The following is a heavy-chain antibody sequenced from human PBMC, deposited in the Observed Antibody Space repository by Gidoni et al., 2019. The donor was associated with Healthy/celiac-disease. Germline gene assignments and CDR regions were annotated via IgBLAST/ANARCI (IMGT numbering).Heavy chain of an antibody. V-gene: IGHV1-69*01. J-gene: IGHJ4*02. D-gene: IGHD6-19*01. CDR2: ILPIFGTA. Sequence: QVQLVQSGAEVKKPGYSEKVSCKASGGTFSSYAISWVRPAPGQGLGGMGGILPIFGTANYAQNFQGRVTITADESTRTAYMELGSLRSEDTAVYYCARIAVGPFDYWGQGTLVTVSS. CDR1: GGTFSSYA. CDR3: ARIAVGPFDY.